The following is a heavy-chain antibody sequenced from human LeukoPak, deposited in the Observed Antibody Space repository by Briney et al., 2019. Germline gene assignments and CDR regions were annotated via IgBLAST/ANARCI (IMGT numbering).Heavy chain of an antibody. V-gene: IGHV1-18*01. J-gene: IGHJ3*02. CDR3: ARDRDIAAASDAFDI. D-gene: IGHD6-13*01. CDR2: ISAYNGNT. CDR1: GYTFTSYG. Sequence: VASVKVSCKASGYTFTSYGISWVRQAPGQGLEWMGWISAYNGNTNYAQKLQGRVTMTTDTSTSTAYMELRSLRSDDTAVYYCARDRDIAAASDAFDIWGQGTMVTVSS.